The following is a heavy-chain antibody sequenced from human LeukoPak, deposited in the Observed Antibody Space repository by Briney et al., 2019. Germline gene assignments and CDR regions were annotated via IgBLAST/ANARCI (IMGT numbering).Heavy chain of an antibody. J-gene: IGHJ6*02. D-gene: IGHD2-21*02. CDR3: AREGVVVTAFYYYYGTDV. CDR2: IIPIFGTA. Sequence: ASVKVSCKASGYTFTSYGISWVRQAPGQGLEWMGGIIPIFGTANYAQKFQGRVTITADESTSTAYMELSSLRSEDTAVYYCAREGVVVTAFYYYYGTDVWGQGTTVTVSS. V-gene: IGHV1-69*13. CDR1: GYTFTSYG.